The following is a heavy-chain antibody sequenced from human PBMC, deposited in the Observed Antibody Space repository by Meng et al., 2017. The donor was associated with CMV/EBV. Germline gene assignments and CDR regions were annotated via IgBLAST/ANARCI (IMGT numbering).Heavy chain of an antibody. V-gene: IGHV1-69*05. CDR2: IIHGFGTT. Sequence: SVKVSCKASGGTFSSYVISWVRQAPGQGVEWMGGIIHGFGTTNYEQKFQDRVTFTTDESTTTAYMQLSSLRSEDTALYYCVISRSSFDRWGQGTLVTVSS. CDR3: VISRSSFDR. J-gene: IGHJ4*02. CDR1: GGTFSSYV. D-gene: IGHD3-3*02.